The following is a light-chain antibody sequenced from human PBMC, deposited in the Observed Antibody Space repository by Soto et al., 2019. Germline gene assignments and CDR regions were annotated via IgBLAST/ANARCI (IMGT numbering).Light chain of an antibody. V-gene: IGLV2-23*02. CDR2: AVS. CDR1: NSDVGNYNL. J-gene: IGLJ2*01. CDR3: CSYAGNTTFK. Sequence: VLTQPASVSGSPGQWITISCAGTNSDVGNYNLVSWYQHHPGKAPRLIIYAVSKRPSGISDRFSGSKSGSTASLTISGLQPEDEADYHCCSYAGNTTFKFGGGTKLTVL.